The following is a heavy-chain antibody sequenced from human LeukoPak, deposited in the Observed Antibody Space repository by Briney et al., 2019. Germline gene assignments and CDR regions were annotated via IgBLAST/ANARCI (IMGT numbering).Heavy chain of an antibody. CDR1: GGSISSYY. CDR3: ARGGGETYCSGGSCYEGGYFDH. D-gene: IGHD2-15*01. V-gene: IGHV4-59*01. CDR2: IYYSGST. Sequence: PSETLSLTCTVSGGSISSYYWSWIRQPPGKGLEWIGYIYYSGSTNYNPSLKSRVTISVDTSKNQFSLKLSSVTAADTAVYYCARGGGETYCSGGSCYEGGYFDHWGQGTLVTVSS. J-gene: IGHJ4*02.